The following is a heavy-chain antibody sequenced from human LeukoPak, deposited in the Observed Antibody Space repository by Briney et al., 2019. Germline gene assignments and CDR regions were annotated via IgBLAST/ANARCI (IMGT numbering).Heavy chain of an antibody. D-gene: IGHD2-15*01. Sequence: ASVKVSCKASGGTFSSYAISWVRQAPGQGLEWMGRIIPILGIANYAQKFQGRVTITADKSTSTAYMELSSLRSEDTAVYYCARVLRSGGSCYRYFDYWGQGTLVTVSS. CDR2: IIPILGIA. V-gene: IGHV1-69*04. CDR3: ARVLRSGGSCYRYFDY. J-gene: IGHJ4*02. CDR1: GGTFSSYA.